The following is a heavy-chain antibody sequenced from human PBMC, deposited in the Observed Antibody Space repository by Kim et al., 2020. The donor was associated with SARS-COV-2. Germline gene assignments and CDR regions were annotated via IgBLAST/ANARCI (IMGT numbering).Heavy chain of an antibody. J-gene: IGHJ4*02. V-gene: IGHV3-72*01. Sequence: TTEYVASVKGRFTISRDDSKNSLYLQMNSLKSEDTAVYYCARELNGGMNYWGQGTLVTVSS. CDR2: TT. D-gene: IGHD1-26*01. CDR3: ARELNGGMNY.